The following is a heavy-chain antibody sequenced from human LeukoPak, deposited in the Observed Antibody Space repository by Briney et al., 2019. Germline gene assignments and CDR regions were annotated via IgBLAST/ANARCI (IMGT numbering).Heavy chain of an antibody. CDR1: GFTFNSYA. CDR3: AKRDMTAAAGTLRGAFDI. V-gene: IGHV3-23*01. CDR2: ISGSGGST. Sequence: GGSLRLSCAASGFTFNSYAMSWVRQAPGKGLEWVSAISGSGGSTYYADSVKGRFTISRDNSKNTLYMQMNSLRAEDTAVYYCAKRDMTAAAGTLRGAFDIWGQGTMVTVSS. J-gene: IGHJ3*02. D-gene: IGHD6-13*01.